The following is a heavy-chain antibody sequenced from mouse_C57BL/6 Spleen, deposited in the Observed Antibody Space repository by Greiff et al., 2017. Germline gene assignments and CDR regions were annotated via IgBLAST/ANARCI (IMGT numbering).Heavy chain of an antibody. V-gene: IGHV5-9-1*02. CDR2: ISSGGDYI. D-gene: IGHD2-5*01. J-gene: IGHJ4*01. Sequence: EVKLVESGEGLVKPGGSLKLSCAASGFTFSSYAMSWVRQTPEKRLEWVAYISSGGDYIYYADTVKGRFTISRDNARNTLYLQMSSLKSEDTAMYYCTRGDYSNYYAMDYWGQGTSVTVSS. CDR1: GFTFSSYA. CDR3: TRGDYSNYYAMDY.